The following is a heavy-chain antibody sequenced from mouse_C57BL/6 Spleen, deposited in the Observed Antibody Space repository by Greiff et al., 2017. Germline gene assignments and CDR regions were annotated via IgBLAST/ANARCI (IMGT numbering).Heavy chain of an antibody. Sequence: VQLQQSGAELARPGASVKLSCKASGYTFTSYGISWVKQRTGQGLEWIGEIYPRSGNTYYNEKFKGKATLTADKSSSTAYMELRSLTSEDSAVYFCAIYYYGSRNYAMDYWGQGTSVTVSS. CDR2: IYPRSGNT. D-gene: IGHD1-1*01. J-gene: IGHJ4*01. CDR3: AIYYYGSRNYAMDY. V-gene: IGHV1-81*01. CDR1: GYTFTSYG.